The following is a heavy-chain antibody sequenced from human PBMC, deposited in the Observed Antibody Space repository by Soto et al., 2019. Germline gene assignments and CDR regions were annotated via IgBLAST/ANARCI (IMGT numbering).Heavy chain of an antibody. J-gene: IGHJ4*02. CDR2: ISYSGST. CDR1: GGSSGNYY. Sequence: SETLSLTCTVSGGSSGNYYWSWIRQPPGKGLEWIGYISYSGSTNYNPSLKSRGTISQDTSKKQFSLKSSSVTAADTAVYYCARGSDGDYSDYWGQGTLVTVSS. D-gene: IGHD3-16*01. V-gene: IGHV4-59*01. CDR3: ARGSDGDYSDY.